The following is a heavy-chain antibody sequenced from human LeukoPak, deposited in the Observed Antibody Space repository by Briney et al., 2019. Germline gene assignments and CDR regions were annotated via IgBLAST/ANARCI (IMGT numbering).Heavy chain of an antibody. J-gene: IGHJ4*02. CDR1: GFTFSTYG. Sequence: GGSLRLSCGASGFTFSTYGMSWVRQAPGKGLEWVSVISESGGYTFYADSVKGRFTISRDNSKNTLYLQMSSLRAEDTAVYYCAKDRLSSGSYSLDYWGQGTLVTVSS. V-gene: IGHV3-23*01. CDR3: AKDRLSSGSYSLDY. CDR2: ISESGGYT. D-gene: IGHD1-26*01.